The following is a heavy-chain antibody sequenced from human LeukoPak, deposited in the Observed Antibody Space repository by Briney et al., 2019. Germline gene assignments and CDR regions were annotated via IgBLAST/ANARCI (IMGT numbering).Heavy chain of an antibody. Sequence: PGGSLRLSCAASGFTVSSNYMSWVRQAPGKGLEWVSVIYSGGTTYYADSVKGRFTISRDNSKNTLYLQMNSLRAEDTAVYYCARDVGWLPHAFDIWGQGTMVTVSS. D-gene: IGHD3-22*01. CDR1: GFTVSSNY. J-gene: IGHJ3*02. CDR2: IYSGGTT. V-gene: IGHV3-66*01. CDR3: ARDVGWLPHAFDI.